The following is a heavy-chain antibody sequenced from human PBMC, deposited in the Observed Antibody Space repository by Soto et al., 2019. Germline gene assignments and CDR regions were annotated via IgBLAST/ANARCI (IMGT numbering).Heavy chain of an antibody. Sequence: PSEALPLTWSVHGVFFRGDHWSWIRQPPGKGLEWIAEIHPSGSTHYNPSLKSRVIISEDTSKNQFSMNLSSVTAADSAMYYCARGVDQCKDGWWGQGILVTVSS. J-gene: IGHJ4*02. V-gene: IGHV4-34*01. D-gene: IGHD6-19*01. CDR1: GVFFRGDH. CDR3: ARGVDQCKDGW. CDR2: IHPSGST.